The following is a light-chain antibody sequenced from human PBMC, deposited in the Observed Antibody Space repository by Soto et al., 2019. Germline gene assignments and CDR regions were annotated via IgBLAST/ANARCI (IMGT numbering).Light chain of an antibody. CDR3: ISYTTISTYV. J-gene: IGLJ1*01. Sequence: HSALTQPASVSGSPGQSIAISCTGTSSDVGSYNYVSWYQHHPGKAPKVMIYDVSSRPSGVSNRFSGSKSGNTASLTISGLQAEDEADYYCISYTTISTYVFGTGTKLTVL. CDR1: SSDVGSYNY. V-gene: IGLV2-14*03. CDR2: DVS.